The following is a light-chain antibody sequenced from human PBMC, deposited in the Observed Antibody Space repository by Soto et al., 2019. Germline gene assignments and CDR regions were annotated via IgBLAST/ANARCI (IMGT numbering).Light chain of an antibody. V-gene: IGKV2-28*01. J-gene: IGKJ2*01. CDR1: QSLRHSNGYND. CDR3: MQALQTPRT. Sequence: DIVMTQSPVSLPVTPGEPASISCRSSQSLRHSNGYNDLDWYLQKPGQTPQLLIYLGSNRSSGVPDRFSGSGSGTDFTLKISRVEAEDVGFYYCMQALQTPRTFGQGTKLEIK. CDR2: LGS.